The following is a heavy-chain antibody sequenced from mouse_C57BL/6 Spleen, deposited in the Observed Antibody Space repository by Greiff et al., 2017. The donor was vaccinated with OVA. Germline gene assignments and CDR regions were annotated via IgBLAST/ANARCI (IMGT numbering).Heavy chain of an antibody. J-gene: IGHJ2*01. CDR3: AKRGITTVVDY. CDR1: GYTFTSYW. Sequence: QVQLQQPGAELVKPGASVKMSCKASGYTFTSYWMQWVKQRPGQGLEWIGEIDPSDSYTNYNQKFKCKATLTVDTSSSTAYMQLSSLTSEDSAVYYCAKRGITTVVDYWGQGTTLTVSS. D-gene: IGHD1-1*01. CDR2: IDPSDSYT. V-gene: IGHV1-50*01.